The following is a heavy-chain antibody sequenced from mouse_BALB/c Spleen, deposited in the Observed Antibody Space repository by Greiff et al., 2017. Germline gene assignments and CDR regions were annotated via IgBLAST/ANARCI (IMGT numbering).Heavy chain of an antibody. V-gene: IGHV1-14*01. CDR2: INPYNDGT. CDR1: GYTFTSYV. Sequence: EVKVVESGPELVKPGASVKMSCKASGYTFTSYVMHWVKQKPGQGLEWIGYINPYNDGTKYNEKFKGKATLTSDKSSSTAYMELSSLTSEDSAVYYCARSRTTVVAPHFDYWGQGTTLTVSS. D-gene: IGHD1-1*01. CDR3: ARSRTTVVAPHFDY. J-gene: IGHJ2*01.